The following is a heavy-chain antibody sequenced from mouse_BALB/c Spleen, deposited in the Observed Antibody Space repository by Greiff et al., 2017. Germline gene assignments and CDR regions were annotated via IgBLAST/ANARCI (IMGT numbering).Heavy chain of an antibody. J-gene: IGHJ4*01. CDR1: GFSLTSYG. V-gene: IGHV2-9*02. CDR2: IWAGGST. Sequence: VQLVESGPVLVAPSQSLSITCTVSGFSLTSYGVHWVRQPPGKGLEWLGVIWAGGSTNYNSALMSRLSISKDNSKSQVFLKMNSLQTDDTAMYYCARGGWLLHYAMDYWGQGTSVTVSS. CDR3: ARGGWLLHYAMDY. D-gene: IGHD2-3*01.